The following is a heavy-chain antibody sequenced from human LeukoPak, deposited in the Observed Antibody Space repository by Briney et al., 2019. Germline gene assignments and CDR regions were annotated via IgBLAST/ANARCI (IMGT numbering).Heavy chain of an antibody. J-gene: IGHJ3*02. CDR1: GGSISSSSYY. D-gene: IGHD3/OR15-3a*01. CDR3: ASPPVDFEFDAFDI. CDR2: IYHSGST. Sequence: SETLSLTCTVSGGSISSSSYYWGWIRQPPGKGLEWIGSIYHSGSTNYNPSLKSRVTISVDKSKNQFSLKLSSVTAADTAVYYCASPPVDFEFDAFDIWGQGTMVTVSS. V-gene: IGHV4-39*07.